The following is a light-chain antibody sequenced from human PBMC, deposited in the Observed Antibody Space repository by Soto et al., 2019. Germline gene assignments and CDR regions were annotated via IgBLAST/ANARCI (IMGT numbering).Light chain of an antibody. CDR2: AAS. CDR1: QGIGSW. CDR3: QQAKNYPFT. J-gene: IGKJ3*01. V-gene: IGKV1D-12*01. Sequence: DIQMTQSPSYVSASVGDRVTITCRASQGIGSWLAWYQQKAGKAPKLLIYAASILQSGVPSRFSGSGSGRDFTLTISILQPEDFATYYCQQAKNYPFTFGPGTKVDIK.